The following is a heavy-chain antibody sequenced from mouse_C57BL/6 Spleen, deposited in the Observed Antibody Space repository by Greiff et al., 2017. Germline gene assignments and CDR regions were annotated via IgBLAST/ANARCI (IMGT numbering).Heavy chain of an antibody. D-gene: IGHD2-10*01. V-gene: IGHV1-53*01. Sequence: LKQPGTELVKPGASVKLSCKASGYTFTSYWMHWVKQRPGQGLEWIGNINPSNGGTNYNEKFKSKATLTVDKSSSAAYMQLSSLTSEDSAVYYCARRGSYYGKMYFDVWGTGTTVTVSS. J-gene: IGHJ1*03. CDR2: INPSNGGT. CDR1: GYTFTSYW. CDR3: ARRGSYYGKMYFDV.